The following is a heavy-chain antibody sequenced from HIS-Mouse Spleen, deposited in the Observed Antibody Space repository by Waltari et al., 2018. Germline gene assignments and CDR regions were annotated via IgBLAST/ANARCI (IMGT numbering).Heavy chain of an antibody. V-gene: IGHV4-38-2*02. CDR2: IYHSGST. CDR3: ARVKT. Sequence: QVQLQESGPGLVKPSETLSLTCTVSGYSISSGYYWGWIRQPPGKGLEWSGSIYHSGSTYYNPALKCRVTISVDTSKNQFSLKLSSVTAADTAVYYCARVKTWGQGTLVTVSS. CDR1: GYSISSGYY. J-gene: IGHJ5*02.